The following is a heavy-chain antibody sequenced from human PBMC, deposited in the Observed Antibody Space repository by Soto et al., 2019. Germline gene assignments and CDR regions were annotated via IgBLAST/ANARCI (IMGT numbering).Heavy chain of an antibody. CDR2: VIPIIGEG. CDR3: ARPAVNDLDADSSAFDI. V-gene: IGHV1-69*02. D-gene: IGHD1-1*01. Sequence: SVKVSCKVSGGTFSSQTINWVRQVPGQGPEWMGSVIPIIGEGKYAQSFLGRVTITADRSTSTAYMELSSLRSEDTAVYYCARPAVNDLDADSSAFDIWGQGTMVTVSS. J-gene: IGHJ3*02. CDR1: GGTFSSQT.